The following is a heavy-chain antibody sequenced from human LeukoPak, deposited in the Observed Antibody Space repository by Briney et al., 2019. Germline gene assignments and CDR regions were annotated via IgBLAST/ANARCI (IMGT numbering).Heavy chain of an antibody. Sequence: GASVKVSCKASGYTFTSYAMHWVRQAPGQRLEWMGCLNAGNGNTKYSQKFQGRVTMTRNTSISTAYMELSSLRSEDTAVYYCARVAVTTSWFTSGGYYFDYWGQGTLVTASS. CDR2: LNAGNGNT. D-gene: IGHD4-17*01. CDR3: ARVAVTTSWFTSGGYYFDY. V-gene: IGHV1-3*01. J-gene: IGHJ4*02. CDR1: GYTFTSYA.